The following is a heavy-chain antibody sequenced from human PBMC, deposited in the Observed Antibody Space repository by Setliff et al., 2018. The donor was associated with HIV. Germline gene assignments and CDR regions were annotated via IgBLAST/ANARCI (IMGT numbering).Heavy chain of an antibody. J-gene: IGHJ4*02. CDR2: MNTDGSST. D-gene: IGHD3-22*01. CDR3: AKDRYYDSSGSPFDY. Sequence: GGSLRLSCAASGFTFSSYWMHWVRQAPGKGLVWVFGMNTDGSSTRYADSVKGRFTISRDNSKNTLYLQMNSLRAEDTAVYYCAKDRYYDSSGSPFDYWGQGTLVTVSS. CDR1: GFTFSSYW. V-gene: IGHV3-74*01.